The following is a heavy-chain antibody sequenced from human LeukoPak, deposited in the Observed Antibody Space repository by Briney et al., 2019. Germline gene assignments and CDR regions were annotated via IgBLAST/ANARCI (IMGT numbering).Heavy chain of an antibody. CDR3: ARDIADSSPAFDS. D-gene: IGHD3-16*02. J-gene: IGHJ4*02. V-gene: IGHV4-39*07. Sequence: PSETLSFTCTVSGGSISSGSYYWAWIRQPPGKGLEWIGNIYYSGVTYSNSSLKSRVTISVDTSKNQFSMRMNSVTAADTAVYYCARDIADSSPAFDSWGQGILVAVSS. CDR2: IYYSGVT. CDR1: GGSISSGSYY.